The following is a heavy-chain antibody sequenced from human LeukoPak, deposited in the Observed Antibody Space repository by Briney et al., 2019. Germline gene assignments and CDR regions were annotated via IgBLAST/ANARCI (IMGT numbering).Heavy chain of an antibody. CDR1: GFTFSSYG. J-gene: IGHJ4*02. Sequence: GGSLRLSCAASGFTFSSYGMHWVRQAPGKGLEWVAVISYDGSNKYYADSVKGRFTISRDNSKNTLYLQMNSLRAEDTAVYYCARASVALDYWGQGTLVTVSS. D-gene: IGHD2-15*01. CDR2: ISYDGSNK. CDR3: ARASVALDY. V-gene: IGHV3-30*03.